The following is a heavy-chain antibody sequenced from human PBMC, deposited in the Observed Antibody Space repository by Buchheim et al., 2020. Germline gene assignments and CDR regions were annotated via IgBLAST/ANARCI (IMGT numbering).Heavy chain of an antibody. CDR2: IDPSDSYT. V-gene: IGHV5-10-1*03. CDR1: GYSFTSYW. J-gene: IGHJ3*02. Sequence: EVQLVQSGAEVKKPGESLRISCKGSGYSFTSYWISWVRQMPGKGLEWMGRIDPSDSYTNYSPSFQGHVTISADKSISTAYLQWSSLKASDTAMYYCAMTGMIVVEEGGYDAFDIWGQGT. CDR3: AMTGMIVVEEGGYDAFDI. D-gene: IGHD3-22*01.